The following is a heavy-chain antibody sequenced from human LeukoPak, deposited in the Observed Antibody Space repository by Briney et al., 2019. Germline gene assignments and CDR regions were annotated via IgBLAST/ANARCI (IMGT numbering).Heavy chain of an antibody. Sequence: SETLSLTCTVSGVSVIGSYWTWIRQSPGGSLQYLGYIYNTVDVNYSPSLKSRVTISIDMSRNQVSLRLTSVTAADTAIYYCARSRNYDTTGFNPSYYLDSWGQGALVTVAS. CDR2: IYNTVDV. CDR1: GVSVIGSY. CDR3: ARSRNYDTTGFNPSYYLDS. V-gene: IGHV4-59*02. J-gene: IGHJ4*02. D-gene: IGHD3-22*01.